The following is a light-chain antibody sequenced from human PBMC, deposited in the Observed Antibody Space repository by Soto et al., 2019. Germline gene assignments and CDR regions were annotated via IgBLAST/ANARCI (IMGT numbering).Light chain of an antibody. CDR3: QQYGSSPQT. Sequence: DIVLTQSPGTLSLSPGERATLSCRASQSVSSSYLAWYQQKPGQAPRLLILGASSRATGTPDRFSGSGSGTDFTLTISRLEPEDFAVYYCQQYGSSPQTFGQGTPVDIK. CDR2: GAS. V-gene: IGKV3-20*01. CDR1: QSVSSSY. J-gene: IGKJ1*01.